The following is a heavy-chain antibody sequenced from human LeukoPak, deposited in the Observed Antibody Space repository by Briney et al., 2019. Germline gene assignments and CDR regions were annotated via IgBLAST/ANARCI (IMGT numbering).Heavy chain of an antibody. CDR3: ARATFSSSGHSY. J-gene: IGHJ4*02. CDR1: GFTLSFFK. V-gene: IGHV3-48*03. Sequence: GGSLRLSCAPSGFTLSFFKMNWVRKAPGKGLEWVSYISNSGATIYYADSVKGRFTISRDNAKSSLFLQMNSLRAEDTGVYYCARATFSSSGHSYWGQGTLVTVSS. CDR2: ISNSGATI. D-gene: IGHD6-13*01.